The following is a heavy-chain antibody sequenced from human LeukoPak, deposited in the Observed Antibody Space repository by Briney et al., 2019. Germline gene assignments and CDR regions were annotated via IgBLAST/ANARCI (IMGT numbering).Heavy chain of an antibody. V-gene: IGHV3-15*01. CDR3: TTDLEDSSGYYYDDY. J-gene: IGHJ4*02. Sequence: GGSLRLSCAASGFTFSNAWMSWVRQAPGKGLEWVGRIKSKTDGGTTDYAAPVKGRFTISRDDSKNTLYLQMNSLKTEDTAVYYCTTDLEDSSGYYYDDYWGQGTLVTVSS. D-gene: IGHD3-22*01. CDR1: GFTFSNAW. CDR2: IKSKTDGGTT.